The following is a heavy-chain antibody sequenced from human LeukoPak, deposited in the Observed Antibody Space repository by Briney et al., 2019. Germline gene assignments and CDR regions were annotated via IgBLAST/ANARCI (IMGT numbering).Heavy chain of an antibody. V-gene: IGHV3-33*01. J-gene: IGHJ1*01. CDR3: AREGDSRWGELSP. CDR1: GFTFSTYA. Sequence: GRSLRISCAASGFTFSTYAIHWVRQAPGKGLEWVAVIWYDGSEQYYADSVKGRFIISRDNSKSTSDLQMNSLRAEDTAVYYCAREGDSRWGELSPWGQGTLVTVSA. D-gene: IGHD3-16*02. CDR2: IWYDGSEQ.